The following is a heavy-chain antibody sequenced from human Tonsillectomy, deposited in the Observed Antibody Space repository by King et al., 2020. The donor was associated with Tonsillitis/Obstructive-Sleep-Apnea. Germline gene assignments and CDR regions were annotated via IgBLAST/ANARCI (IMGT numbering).Heavy chain of an antibody. CDR1: GFTFGDYA. J-gene: IGHJ6*04. D-gene: IGHD2-2*01. CDR2: IRSKAYGGTT. Sequence: QLVQSGGGLVQPGRSLRLSCTTSGFTFGDYAMSWVRQAPGKGLEWVGFIRSKAYGGTTEYAASVKGRFTISRDNSKSLAYLQMNSLKTEDTAVYYCTRGGGYCSSTSCYLDVWGKGTAVTVSS. V-gene: IGHV3-49*04. CDR3: TRGGGYCSSTSCYLDV.